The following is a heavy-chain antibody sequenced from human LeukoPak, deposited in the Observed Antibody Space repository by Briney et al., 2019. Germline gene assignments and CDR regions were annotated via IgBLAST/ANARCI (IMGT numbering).Heavy chain of an antibody. V-gene: IGHV3-23*01. J-gene: IGHJ4*02. D-gene: IGHD3-10*01. CDR2: IIVSGGST. Sequence: GGSLRLSCAASGFTFSSYAMSWVRHAPGKGLEWVSAIIVSGGSTYYADSVKGRFTISRDNSKNTLYLQMNSLRAEDTAVYYCAKDKYVLLWFGETYYFDYWGQGTLVTVSS. CDR1: GFTFSSYA. CDR3: AKDKYVLLWFGETYYFDY.